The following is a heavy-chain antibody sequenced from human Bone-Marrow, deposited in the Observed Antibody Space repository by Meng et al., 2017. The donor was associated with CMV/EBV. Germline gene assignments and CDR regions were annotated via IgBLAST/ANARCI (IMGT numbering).Heavy chain of an antibody. D-gene: IGHD4-23*01. CDR3: AKPRYDYGGNSDWFDP. J-gene: IGHJ5*02. Sequence: GGSLRLSCAASGFTFSSYGMHWVRQAPGKGLEWVTFIRYDGGNKNYADSVKGRFTISRDNSKNTLYLQMNSLRGEDTAVYYCAKPRYDYGGNSDWFDPWGQGTLVTASS. CDR2: IRYDGGNK. V-gene: IGHV3-30*02. CDR1: GFTFSSYG.